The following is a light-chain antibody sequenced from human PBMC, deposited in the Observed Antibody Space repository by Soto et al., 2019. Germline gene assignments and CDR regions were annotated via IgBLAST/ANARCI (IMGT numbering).Light chain of an antibody. CDR1: TSDFGIYDR. Sequence: QSVLAQPASVSGSPGQSITISCTGTTSDFGIYDRLSWYQQHPGKAPTLMIKDVSNRPSGVSDRFSGSKSGNTASLTISGLQAEDEADYYCSSFTVSRTWVFGGGTKVTVL. CDR3: SSFTVSRTWV. CDR2: DVS. V-gene: IGLV2-14*03. J-gene: IGLJ3*02.